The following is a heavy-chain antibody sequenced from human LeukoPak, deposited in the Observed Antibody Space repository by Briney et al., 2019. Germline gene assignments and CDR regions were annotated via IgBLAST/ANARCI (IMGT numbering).Heavy chain of an antibody. D-gene: IGHD2-15*01. V-gene: IGHV4-61*02. CDR3: ARVVVVAAYNWFDP. CDR2: IYTSGST. J-gene: IGHJ5*02. CDR1: GGSISSSSYY. Sequence: PSQTLSLTCTVSGGSISSSSYYWSWIRQPAGKGLEWIGRIYTSGSTNYNPSLKSRVTISVDTSKNQFSLKLSSVTAADTAVYYCARVVVVAAYNWFDPWGQGTLVTVSS.